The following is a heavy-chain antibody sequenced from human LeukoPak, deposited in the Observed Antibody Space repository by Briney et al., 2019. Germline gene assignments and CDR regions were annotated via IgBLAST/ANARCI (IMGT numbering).Heavy chain of an antibody. Sequence: GESLKISCQGSGYSFTSYWIGWVRQMPGKGLEWMGIIYPGDSDTRYSPSFQGQVTISADKSISTAYLQWSSLKASDTAMYYCARSRTYYDFWSGFGGDAFDIWGQGTMVTVSS. V-gene: IGHV5-51*01. J-gene: IGHJ3*02. CDR1: GYSFTSYW. CDR3: ARSRTYYDFWSGFGGDAFDI. D-gene: IGHD3-3*01. CDR2: IYPGDSDT.